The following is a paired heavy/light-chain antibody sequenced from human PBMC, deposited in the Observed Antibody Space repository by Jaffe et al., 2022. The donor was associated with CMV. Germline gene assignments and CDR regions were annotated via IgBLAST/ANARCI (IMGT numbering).Heavy chain of an antibody. D-gene: IGHD6-13*01. Sequence: EVQLVESGGTLVQPGGSLRISCAASGFTFGTYWMSWLRQAPGKGLEWVATIKPDGGEKYYVDSVKGRFTISRDNARKSQYLQMNSLRVEDTALYYCARDGHSWSRDYWGQGTLVTVSS. CDR2: IKPDGGEK. CDR1: GFTFGTYW. V-gene: IGHV3-7*03. CDR3: ARDGHSWSRDY. J-gene: IGHJ4*02.
Light chain of an antibody. Sequence: QSALTQPPSASGSPGQSVTISCTGTSSDVGGYNYVSWYQQHPGKVPKLMIYEVSKRPSGVPDRFSGSKSGNTASLTVSGLQAEDEADYYCSSYGGSNNLLFGGGTKLTVL. J-gene: IGLJ2*01. CDR3: SSYGGSNNLL. CDR1: SSDVGGYNY. CDR2: EVS. V-gene: IGLV2-8*01.